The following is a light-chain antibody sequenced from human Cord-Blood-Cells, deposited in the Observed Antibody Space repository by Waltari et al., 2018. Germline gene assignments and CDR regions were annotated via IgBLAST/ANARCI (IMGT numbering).Light chain of an antibody. Sequence: DIQLNHSPSSLSACADDRVTITCQASQDLSNFLNWYQQKPGKAPKLLIYDASNLETGVPSRFSGSGSGTDFTFTISSLQPEDIATYYCQQYDNLPLTFGGGTKVEIK. CDR1: QDLSNF. J-gene: IGKJ4*01. V-gene: IGKV1-33*01. CDR2: DAS. CDR3: QQYDNLPLT.